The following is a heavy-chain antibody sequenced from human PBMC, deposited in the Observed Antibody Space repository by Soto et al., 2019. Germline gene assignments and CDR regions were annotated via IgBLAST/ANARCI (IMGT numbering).Heavy chain of an antibody. CDR3: ARGVAGTGFDL. Sequence: SHTLSLTCAISGYSVSSNTAALNWIRSSPSRGLEWLGRTYYRSNWRRDYAVSVKSRITVNPDTSKNHFSLQLNSVTPDDTAVYYCARGVAGTGFDLWGQGTLVTVSS. CDR2: TYYRSNWRR. V-gene: IGHV6-1*01. D-gene: IGHD6-19*01. CDR1: GYSVSSNTAA. J-gene: IGHJ4*02.